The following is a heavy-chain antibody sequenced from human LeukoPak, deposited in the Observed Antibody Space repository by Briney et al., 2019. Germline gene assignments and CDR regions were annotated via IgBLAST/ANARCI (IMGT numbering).Heavy chain of an antibody. CDR3: ARDGLWFGASFYYGMDV. V-gene: IGHV4-59*01. CDR1: GGSFSGYY. CDR2: IYYSGST. J-gene: IGHJ6*04. Sequence: SETLSLTCTVSGGSFSGYYWSWIRQPPGKGLEWIGYIYYSGSTNYNPSLKSRVTISVDTSKNQFSLKLSSVTAADTAVYYCARDGLWFGASFYYGMDVWGKGTTVTVSS. D-gene: IGHD3-10*01.